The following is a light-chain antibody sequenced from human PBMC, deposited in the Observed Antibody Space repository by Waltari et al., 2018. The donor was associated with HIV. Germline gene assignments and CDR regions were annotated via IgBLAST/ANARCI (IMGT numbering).Light chain of an antibody. CDR1: TSDFGPYNF. CDR3: STHTADDTLA. V-gene: IGLV2-14*03. J-gene: IGLJ3*02. Sequence: QSALTQPASVSGSPGQSVTISCTGTTSDFGPYNFVSWYQQHPGNVPKVLIYQITSRPSGVPPRFSASRSGNTASLTISGLQAEDEAVYYCSTHTADDTLAFGGGTKLTVL. CDR2: QIT.